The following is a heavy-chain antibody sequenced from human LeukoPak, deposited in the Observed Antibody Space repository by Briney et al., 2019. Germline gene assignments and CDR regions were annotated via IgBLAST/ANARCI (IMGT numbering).Heavy chain of an antibody. CDR3: ARAPIAARRYFDY. D-gene: IGHD6-6*01. V-gene: IGHV4-59*01. Sequence: PSETLSLTCTVSGASLSGFYWSWIRQPPGAGLEWIGYVYYSGSSTYNPSLKSRVTISVDTSKNQFSLKLSSVTAADTAVYYCARAPIAARRYFDYWGQGTLVTVSS. CDR2: VYYSGSS. CDR1: GASLSGFY. J-gene: IGHJ4*02.